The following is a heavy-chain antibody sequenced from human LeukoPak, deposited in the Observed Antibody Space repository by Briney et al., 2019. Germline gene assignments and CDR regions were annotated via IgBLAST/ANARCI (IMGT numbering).Heavy chain of an antibody. Sequence: SETLSLTCTVSGGSISSYYWSWIRQPPGKGLEWIGYIYYSGSTNYNPSLKSRVTISVDTSKNQFSLKLSSVTAADTAVYYCATLPLAYCGGDCYSLAFQHWGQGTLVTVSS. CDR2: IYYSGST. D-gene: IGHD2-21*02. J-gene: IGHJ1*01. CDR3: ATLPLAYCGGDCYSLAFQH. V-gene: IGHV4-59*12. CDR1: GGSISSYY.